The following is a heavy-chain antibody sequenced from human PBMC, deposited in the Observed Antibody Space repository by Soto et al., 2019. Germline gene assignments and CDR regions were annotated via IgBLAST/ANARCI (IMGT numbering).Heavy chain of an antibody. CDR3: TRDTYIPPTT. CDR1: GGSISTTNW. J-gene: IGHJ5*02. D-gene: IGHD2-2*01. V-gene: IGHV4-4*02. Sequence: SETLSLTCAVSGGSISTTNWWSWVRQAPGKGLEWIGEIYHTGSTNYNPSLKSRVTISVDKSKNQLSLKLSFVTAADTAVYYCTRDTYIPPTTWGQGTLVTVSS. CDR2: IYHTGST.